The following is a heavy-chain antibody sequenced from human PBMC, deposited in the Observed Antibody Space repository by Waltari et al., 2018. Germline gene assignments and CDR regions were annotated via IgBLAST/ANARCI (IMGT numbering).Heavy chain of an antibody. V-gene: IGHV3-23*01. D-gene: IGHD4-4*01. Sequence: EVHLLESGGDLVHPGASLRLPCAASRFPFSRHSMIWVRQAPGRGRGWVERVGGDGAAPMYADSVKGRFTISRDNSKTTLYLQMNSLRVEDTAVYYCATLYSDYADYWGQGTLVTVSS. CDR1: RFPFSRHS. CDR3: ATLYSDYADY. J-gene: IGHJ4*02. CDR2: VGGDGAAP.